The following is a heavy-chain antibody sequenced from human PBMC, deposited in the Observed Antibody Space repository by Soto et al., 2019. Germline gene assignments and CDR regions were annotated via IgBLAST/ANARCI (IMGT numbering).Heavy chain of an antibody. D-gene: IGHD1-1*01. Sequence: QVHLVQSGAEVKKPGASVKVSFKGSGYTFTSYGITWVRQAPGQGLEWMGWISAHKGNTDYAQKLQGRVTVTRDTSTSTAYMELRSLRSDDTAVYYCARGRYGDYWGQGALVTVSS. J-gene: IGHJ4*02. CDR1: GYTFTSYG. CDR2: ISAHKGNT. CDR3: ARGRYGDY. V-gene: IGHV1-18*01.